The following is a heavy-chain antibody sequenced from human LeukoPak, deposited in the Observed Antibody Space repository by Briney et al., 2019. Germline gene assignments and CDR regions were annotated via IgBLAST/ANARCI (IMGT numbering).Heavy chain of an antibody. J-gene: IGHJ6*02. CDR2: IYYSGST. CDR3: ARRSSSSWQWLVPGLDYYGMDA. V-gene: IGHV4-39*01. D-gene: IGHD6-19*01. CDR1: GGSISSSSYY. Sequence: PSETLSLTCTVSGGSISSSSYYWGWIRQSPGKGLEWIGSIYYSGSTYYNPSLKSRVTISVDTSKNQFSLKLSSVTAADTAVYYCARRSSSSWQWLVPGLDYYGMDAWGQGTTVTVSS.